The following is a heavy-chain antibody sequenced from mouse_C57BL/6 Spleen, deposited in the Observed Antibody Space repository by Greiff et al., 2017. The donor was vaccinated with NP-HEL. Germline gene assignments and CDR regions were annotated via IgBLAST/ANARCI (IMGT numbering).Heavy chain of an antibody. J-gene: IGHJ4*01. V-gene: IGHV5-6*01. CDR1: GFTFSSYG. Sequence: EXQGVESGGDLVKPGGSLKLSCAASGFTFSSYGMSWVRQTPDKRLEWVATISSGGSYTYYPDSVKGRFTISRDNAKNTLYLQMSSLKSEDTAMYYCARQIYSNYEAMDYWGQGTSVTVSS. D-gene: IGHD2-5*01. CDR2: ISSGGSYT. CDR3: ARQIYSNYEAMDY.